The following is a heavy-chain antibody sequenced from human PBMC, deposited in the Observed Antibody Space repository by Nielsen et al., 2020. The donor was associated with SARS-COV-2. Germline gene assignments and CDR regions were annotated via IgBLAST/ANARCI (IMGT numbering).Heavy chain of an antibody. Sequence: KVSCKGSGYSFTSYWIGWVRQMPGKGLEWMGIIYPGDSDTRYSPSFQGQVTISADKSISTAYLQWSSLKASDTAMYYCASGGLEPSNWFDPWGQGTLVTVSS. CDR2: IYPGDSDT. CDR1: GYSFTSYW. D-gene: IGHD3-16*01. J-gene: IGHJ5*02. CDR3: ASGGLEPSNWFDP. V-gene: IGHV5-51*01.